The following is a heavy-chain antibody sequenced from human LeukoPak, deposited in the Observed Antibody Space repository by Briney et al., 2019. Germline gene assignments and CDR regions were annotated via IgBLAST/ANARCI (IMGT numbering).Heavy chain of an antibody. V-gene: IGHV3-23*01. CDR2: ISGSGGST. Sequence: GGSLRLSCAASGFTFSSYAMSWVRRAPGKGLEWVSAISGSGGSTYYADSVKGRFTISRDNSKNTLYLQMNSLRAEDTAVYYCAKWDRSSWFPDYWGQGTLVTVSS. CDR3: AKWDRSSWFPDY. D-gene: IGHD6-13*01. CDR1: GFTFSSYA. J-gene: IGHJ4*02.